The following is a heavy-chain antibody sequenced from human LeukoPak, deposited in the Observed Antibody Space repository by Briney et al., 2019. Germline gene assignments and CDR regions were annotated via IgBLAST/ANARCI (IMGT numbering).Heavy chain of an antibody. CDR1: GGSFSGYY. V-gene: IGHV4-34*01. Sequence: SETLSLTCAVYGGSFSGYYWSWIRQPPGKGLEWIGEINHSGSTNYNPSLKSRVTISVDTSKNRFSLKLSSVTAADTAVYYCARGRISTYYYGSGGYFPKFFDYWGQGTLVTVSS. D-gene: IGHD3-10*01. J-gene: IGHJ4*02. CDR2: INHSGST. CDR3: ARGRISTYYYGSGGYFPKFFDY.